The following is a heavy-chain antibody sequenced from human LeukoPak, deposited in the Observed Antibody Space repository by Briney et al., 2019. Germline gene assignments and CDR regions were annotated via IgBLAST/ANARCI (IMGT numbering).Heavy chain of an antibody. J-gene: IGHJ3*02. D-gene: IGHD3-22*01. CDR1: GGSFSGYY. CDR2: INHSGST. CDR3: ARGRRNHYYDSSGYFAFDI. Sequence: SETLSLTCTVYGGSFSGYYWSWIRQPPGKGLEWIGEINHSGSTNYNPSLKSRATISVDTSKKQFSLKLSSVTAADTAVYYCARGRRNHYYDSSGYFAFDIWGQGTMVTVSS. V-gene: IGHV4-34*01.